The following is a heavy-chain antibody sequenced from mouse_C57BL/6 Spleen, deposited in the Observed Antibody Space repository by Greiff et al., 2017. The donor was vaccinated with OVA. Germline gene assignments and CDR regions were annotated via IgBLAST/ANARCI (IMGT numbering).Heavy chain of an antibody. J-gene: IGHJ2*01. D-gene: IGHD2-4*01. CDR2: IYPRSGNT. V-gene: IGHV1-81*01. CDR1: GYTFTSYG. Sequence: QVQLQQSGAELARPGASVKLSCKASGYTFTSYGISWVKQRTGQGLEWIGEIYPRSGNTYYNEKFKGKATLTADKSSSTAYMELRSLTSEDSAVYFCARKGDDYDDFDYWGQGTTLTVSS. CDR3: ARKGDDYDDFDY.